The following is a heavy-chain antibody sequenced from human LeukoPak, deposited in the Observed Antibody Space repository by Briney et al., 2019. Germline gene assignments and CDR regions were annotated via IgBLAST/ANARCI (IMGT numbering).Heavy chain of an antibody. CDR3: ARITGEFCGSSSCHAASSYFYYMDV. CDR1: GFTFSDYY. D-gene: IGHD2-2*01. CDR2: ISGSGSTV. V-gene: IGHV3-11*04. J-gene: IGHJ6*03. Sequence: PGGSLRLSCAASGFTFSDYYMSWIRQAPGKGLEWVSYISGSGSTVYYAASVRGRFTISRDNAKNSVYLHMNTLRAEDTAVYFCARITGEFCGSSSCHAASSYFYYMDVWGKGTMVTVSS.